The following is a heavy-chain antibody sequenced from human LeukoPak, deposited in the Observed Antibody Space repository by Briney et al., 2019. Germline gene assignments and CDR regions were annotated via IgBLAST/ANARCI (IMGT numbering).Heavy chain of an antibody. V-gene: IGHV3-48*03. CDR2: ISSSGSTT. CDR3: ARGLNIAAVGTPWMDP. CDR1: GFTFRSYE. Sequence: GGSLRLSCATSGFTFRSYEMNWVRQAPGKGPEWVSYISSSGSTTYFADSVKGRFNISRDNGKNSLYLQMNRLRAEDTGVYYCARGLNIAAVGTPWMDPWGQGTLAVVSS. J-gene: IGHJ5*02. D-gene: IGHD6-13*01.